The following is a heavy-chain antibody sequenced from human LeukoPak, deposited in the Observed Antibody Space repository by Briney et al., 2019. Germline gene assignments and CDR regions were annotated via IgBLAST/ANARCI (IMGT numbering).Heavy chain of an antibody. D-gene: IGHD1-26*01. V-gene: IGHV4-59*08. Sequence: SETLSLTCTVSGGSISSYYWSWIRQPPGKGLEWIGYIYYSGSTNYKSSLKSRVTISVDTSKNQFSLKLNSVTAADTAVYYCARHAQIVAATGSFDFWGQGTLVTVSS. CDR2: IYYSGST. CDR1: GGSISSYY. J-gene: IGHJ4*02. CDR3: ARHAQIVAATGSFDF.